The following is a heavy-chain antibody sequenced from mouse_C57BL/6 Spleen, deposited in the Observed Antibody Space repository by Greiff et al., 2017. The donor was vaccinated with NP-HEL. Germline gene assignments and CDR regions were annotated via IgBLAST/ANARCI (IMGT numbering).Heavy chain of an antibody. CDR3: ASVAYYSNYGDY. J-gene: IGHJ2*01. CDR2: IDPEDGET. V-gene: IGHV14-2*01. D-gene: IGHD2-5*01. Sequence: VQLQQSGAELVKPGASVKLSCTASGFNIKDYYMHWVKQRTEQGLEWIGRIDPEDGETKYAPKFQGKATITADTSSNTAYLQLSSLTSEDTAVYYCASVAYYSNYGDYWGKGTTLTVSS. CDR1: GFNIKDYY.